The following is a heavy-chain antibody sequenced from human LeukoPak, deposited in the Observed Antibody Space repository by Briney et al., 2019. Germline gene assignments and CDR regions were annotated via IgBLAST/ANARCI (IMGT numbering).Heavy chain of an antibody. CDR3: AKVLRDILTGYYHDY. CDR1: GFTFSSYA. CDR2: ISGSGGST. D-gene: IGHD3-9*01. J-gene: IGHJ4*02. Sequence: GGSLRLSCAASGFTFSSYAMSWVRQAPGKGLEWVSAISGSGGSTYYADSVKGRFTISRDNSKNTLYLQMNSLRAEDTAVYYCAKVLRDILTGYYHDYWGQGTLVTVSS. V-gene: IGHV3-23*01.